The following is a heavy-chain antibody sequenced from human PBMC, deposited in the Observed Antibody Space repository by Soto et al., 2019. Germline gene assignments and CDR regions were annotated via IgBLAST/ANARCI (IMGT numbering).Heavy chain of an antibody. CDR2: INAGNGNT. CDR3: ARGVSSSWSRIPDAFDI. CDR1: GYTFTSYA. Sequence: ASVKVSCKASGYTFTSYAMHWVRQAPGQRLEWMGWINAGNGNTKYSQKFQGRVTITRDTSASTAYMELSSLRSEDTAVYYCARGVSSSWSRIPDAFDIWGQGTMVTVSS. J-gene: IGHJ3*02. D-gene: IGHD6-13*01. V-gene: IGHV1-3*01.